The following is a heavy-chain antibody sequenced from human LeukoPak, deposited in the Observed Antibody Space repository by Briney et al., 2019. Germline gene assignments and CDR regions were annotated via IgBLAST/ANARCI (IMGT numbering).Heavy chain of an antibody. D-gene: IGHD3-22*01. V-gene: IGHV3-74*01. CDR3: ARGIRDSSGYYLYYFDY. CDR1: GFTFSSYW. J-gene: IGHJ4*02. Sequence: GGSLRLSCAASGFTFSSYWMHWVRQALGKGLVWVSRINSDGSSTSYADSVKGRFTISRDNAKNTLYLQMNSLRAEDTAVYYCARGIRDSSGYYLYYFDYWGQGTLVTVSS. CDR2: INSDGSST.